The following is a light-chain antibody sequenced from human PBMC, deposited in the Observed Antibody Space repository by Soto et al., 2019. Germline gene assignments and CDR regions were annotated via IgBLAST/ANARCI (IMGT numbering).Light chain of an antibody. CDR3: ATWDDSLNGAYV. V-gene: IGLV2-8*01. CDR2: EVT. J-gene: IGLJ1*01. Sequence: QSALTQPPSASGSPGQSVTISCTGTTSDIGAYNYVSWYQQRPGKAPKLIIYEVTRRPSGVPDRIFGSKSYTTASLTVSGLQAEDKADYYCATWDDSLNGAYVFGTGTKLTVL. CDR1: TSDIGAYNY.